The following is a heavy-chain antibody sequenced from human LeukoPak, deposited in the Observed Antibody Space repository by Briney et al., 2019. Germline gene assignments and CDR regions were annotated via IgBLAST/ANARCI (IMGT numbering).Heavy chain of an antibody. V-gene: IGHV4-34*01. D-gene: IGHD5-24*01. Sequence: SETLSLTCAVYGGSFSGYYWSWIRQPPGKGLEWIGEINHSGSTYYNPSLKSRVTISVDTSKNQFSLKLSSVTAADTAVYYCARSMATITKYYFDYWGQGTLVTVSS. CDR2: INHSGST. CDR1: GGSFSGYY. J-gene: IGHJ4*02. CDR3: ARSMATITKYYFDY.